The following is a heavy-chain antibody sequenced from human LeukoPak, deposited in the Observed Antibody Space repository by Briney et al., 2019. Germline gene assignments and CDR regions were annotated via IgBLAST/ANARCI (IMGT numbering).Heavy chain of an antibody. D-gene: IGHD1-1*01. CDR3: AKLIDNWNDLTDAFDI. CDR1: GFTFSSYS. J-gene: IGHJ3*02. Sequence: PGGSLRLSCAASGFTFSSYSMNWVRQAPGKGLEWVSGISGSGGGTYYADSVKGRFTISRDNSKNTLYLQMNSLRAEDTAVYYCAKLIDNWNDLTDAFDIWGQGTMVTVSS. CDR2: ISGSGGGT. V-gene: IGHV3-23*01.